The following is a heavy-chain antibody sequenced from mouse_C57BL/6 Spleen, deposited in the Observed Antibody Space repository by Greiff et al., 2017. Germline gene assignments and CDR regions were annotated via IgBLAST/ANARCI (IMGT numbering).Heavy chain of an antibody. CDR3: ARSDYGSSLFDY. CDR2: IHPNSGST. Sequence: QVQLQQPGAELVKPGASVKLSCKASGYTFTSYWMHWVKQRPGQGLEWIGMIHPNSGSTNYNEKFKSKATLTEDKSSSTAYMQLSSLTSEDSAFYYCARSDYGSSLFDYWGQGTTLTVSS. D-gene: IGHD1-1*01. CDR1: GYTFTSYW. J-gene: IGHJ2*01. V-gene: IGHV1-64*01.